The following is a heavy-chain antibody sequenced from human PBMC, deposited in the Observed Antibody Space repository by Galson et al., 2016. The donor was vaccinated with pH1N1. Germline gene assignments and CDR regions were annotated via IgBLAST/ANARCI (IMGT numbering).Heavy chain of an antibody. D-gene: IGHD3-3*01. CDR1: GFIFTTYA. J-gene: IGHJ4*02. V-gene: IGHV3-30*02. Sequence: SLRLSCAASGFIFTTYAMDWVRQAPGKGLEWVTFINPDGNVKWYADSVKGRFTISRDTSKNTLFLQMNSLRPEGTAVYYCATGGDYAFLHWGQGALVTVSS. CDR2: INPDGNVK. CDR3: ATGGDYAFLH.